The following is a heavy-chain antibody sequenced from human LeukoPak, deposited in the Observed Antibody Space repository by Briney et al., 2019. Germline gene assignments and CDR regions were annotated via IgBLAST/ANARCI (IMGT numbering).Heavy chain of an antibody. Sequence: SETLSLTCSVSGGSISSYYWSWIRQPPGKGLEFIGYIAASGTTKHNPSLKSRVTISMDTSKNQFSLELTSVTAADTAVYYCARFPYFEGFDYWGQGTLVIVSS. D-gene: IGHD3-9*01. CDR3: ARFPYFEGFDY. V-gene: IGHV4-4*08. J-gene: IGHJ4*02. CDR2: IAASGTT. CDR1: GGSISSYY.